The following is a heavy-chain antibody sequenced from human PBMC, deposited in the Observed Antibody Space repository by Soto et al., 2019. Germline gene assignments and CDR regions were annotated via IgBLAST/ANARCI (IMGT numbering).Heavy chain of an antibody. Sequence: KPSETLSLTCAVYGGSFSGYYWSWIRQPPGKGLEWIGEINHSGSTNYNPSLNSRVTISVDTSKNQFSLKLSSVTAADTAVYYCAGVPSSFSGSYDGSMAPRYYYYGMDVWGQGTTVTVSS. CDR3: AGVPSSFSGSYDGSMAPRYYYYGMDV. D-gene: IGHD3-10*01. CDR1: GGSFSGYY. V-gene: IGHV4-34*01. CDR2: INHSGST. J-gene: IGHJ6*02.